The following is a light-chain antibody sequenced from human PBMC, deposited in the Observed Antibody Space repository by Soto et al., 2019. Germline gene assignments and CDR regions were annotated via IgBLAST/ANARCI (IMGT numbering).Light chain of an antibody. CDR2: GNS. CDR3: QSYDSSLSVV. Sequence: QSVLTQPPSVSGAPGQRVTISCTGSSSNIGAGYDVHWYQQLPGTAPKLPIYGNSNRPSGVPDRFSGSKSGTSASVAITGLQAENEADYYCQSYDSSLSVVFGGGTQVTVL. CDR1: SSNIGAGYD. V-gene: IGLV1-40*01. J-gene: IGLJ2*01.